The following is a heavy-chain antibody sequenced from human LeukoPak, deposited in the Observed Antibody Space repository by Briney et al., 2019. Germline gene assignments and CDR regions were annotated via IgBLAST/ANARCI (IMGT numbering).Heavy chain of an antibody. Sequence: SVKVSCKASGYTFSSHDINWVRQAPGQGLEWMGGIIPIFGTAKYAQKFQGRVTITTDESTSTAYMELSSLRSEDTAVYYCARGPPSGYSSSWYFDYWGQGTLVTVSS. D-gene: IGHD6-13*01. CDR3: ARGPPSGYSSSWYFDY. CDR2: IIPIFGTA. J-gene: IGHJ4*02. V-gene: IGHV1-69*05. CDR1: GYTFSSHD.